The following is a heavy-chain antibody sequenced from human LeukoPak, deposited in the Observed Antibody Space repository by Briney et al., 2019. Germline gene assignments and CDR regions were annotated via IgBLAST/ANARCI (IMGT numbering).Heavy chain of an antibody. D-gene: IGHD2-21*02. J-gene: IGHJ5*02. CDR3: ARSDGPTLAYCGGDCEHWVWFDP. V-gene: IGHV1-18*01. Sequence: ASVKVSCKASGYTFTSYGISWVRQAPGQGLEWMGWISAYNGNTNYAQKLQGRVTMTTDTSTSTAYIELRSLRSDDTAVYYCARSDGPTLAYCGGDCEHWVWFDPWGQGTLVTVSS. CDR2: ISAYNGNT. CDR1: GYTFTSYG.